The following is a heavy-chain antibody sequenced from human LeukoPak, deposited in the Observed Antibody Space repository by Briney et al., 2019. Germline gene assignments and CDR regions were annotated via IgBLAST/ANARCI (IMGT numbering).Heavy chain of an antibody. V-gene: IGHV3-48*03. CDR1: GFTFSSYK. Sequence: PGGPLRLSCAASGFTFSSYKMNWVRHAPGEGLEGVSYLRTCDTTIHYADYVKGRFTISSDNAQNSLYLQMNSLRVEDTAGYYCARDFGGVAGTWYDAFDIWGQGTMVTVSS. D-gene: IGHD6-19*01. CDR2: LRTCDTTI. J-gene: IGHJ3*02. CDR3: ARDFGGVAGTWYDAFDI.